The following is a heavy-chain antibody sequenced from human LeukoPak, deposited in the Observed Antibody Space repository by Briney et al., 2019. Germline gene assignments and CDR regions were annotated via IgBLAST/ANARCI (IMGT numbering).Heavy chain of an antibody. J-gene: IGHJ5*02. CDR3: ARDQGRDGYNS. CDR1: GGSITSYY. V-gene: IGHV4-59*01. D-gene: IGHD5-24*01. Sequence: SETLSLTCTVSGGSITSYYWSWIRQPPGKGLEWIGYMYYSGNINYNPSLKSRVTISVDTSKNHFSLKVNSVTAADTAVYYCARDQGRDGYNSWGQGTLVTVFS. CDR2: MYYSGNI.